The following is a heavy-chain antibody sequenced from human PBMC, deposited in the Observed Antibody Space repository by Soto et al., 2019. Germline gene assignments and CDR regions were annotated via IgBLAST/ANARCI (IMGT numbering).Heavy chain of an antibody. J-gene: IGHJ4*02. Sequence: GGSLRLSCAASGFTFSSYAMSWVRQAPGKGLEWVSTISGSGGSPYYADSVKGRFTISRDNSKNALYLQMNSLRAEDTAIYYCATDTSGYYIALYYFDYWGQGTQVTV. V-gene: IGHV3-23*01. CDR2: ISGSGGSP. D-gene: IGHD3-22*01. CDR3: ATDTSGYYIALYYFDY. CDR1: GFTFSSYA.